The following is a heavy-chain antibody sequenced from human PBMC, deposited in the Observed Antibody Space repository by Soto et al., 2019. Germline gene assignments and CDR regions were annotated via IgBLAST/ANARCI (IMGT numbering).Heavy chain of an antibody. D-gene: IGHD5-12*01. CDR1: GGSIGSYY. Sequence: SETQSLTCTVSGGSIGSYYWSWIQQPPGKGLEWIGYIYYSGSTNYNPSLKSRVTISVDTSKNQFSLKLSSVTAADTAVYYCARGDSGYDHDAFDIWGQGTMVTVSS. J-gene: IGHJ3*02. CDR2: IYYSGST. CDR3: ARGDSGYDHDAFDI. V-gene: IGHV4-59*01.